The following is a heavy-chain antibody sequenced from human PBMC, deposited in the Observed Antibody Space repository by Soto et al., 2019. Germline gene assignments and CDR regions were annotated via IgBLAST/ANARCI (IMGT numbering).Heavy chain of an antibody. CDR3: ARLRIATNNYKWFDP. CDR1: GGSFSGYY. Sequence: SETLSLTCAVYGGSFSGYYWSWIRQPPGKGLEWIGHIYVTGAADYNPSLRDRITISQDTSERQFSLNLRLVTAADTAVYYCARLRIATNNYKWFDPWGQGTLVTVSS. J-gene: IGHJ5*02. CDR2: IYVTGAA. V-gene: IGHV4-34*09. D-gene: IGHD2-21*01.